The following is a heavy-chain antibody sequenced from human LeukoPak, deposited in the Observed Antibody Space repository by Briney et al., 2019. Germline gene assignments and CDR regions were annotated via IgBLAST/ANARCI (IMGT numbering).Heavy chain of an antibody. CDR3: AKDPTMIVVQGWFDP. D-gene: IGHD3-22*01. V-gene: IGHV3-23*01. CDR1: GFTFSSYA. CDR2: ISGSGGST. J-gene: IGHJ5*02. Sequence: PGGSLRLSCAASGFTFSSYAMSWVRQAPGKGLEWVSAISGSGGSTYYADSVKGRFTISRDNSKNTLYLQMNSLRAEDTAVYYCAKDPTMIVVQGWFDPWGQGTLVTVSS.